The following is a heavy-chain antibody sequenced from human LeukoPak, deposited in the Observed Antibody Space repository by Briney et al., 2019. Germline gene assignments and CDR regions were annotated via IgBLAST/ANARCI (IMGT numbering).Heavy chain of an antibody. CDR1: GFTFSSYS. J-gene: IGHJ4*02. CDR3: AKGDIVVVPAAIFY. Sequence: GGSLRLSCAASGFTFSSYSMNWVRQAPGKGLEWVSSISSSSSYIYYADSVKGRFTISRDNAKNSLYLQMNSLRAEGTAVYYCAKGDIVVVPAAIFYWGQGTLVTVSS. D-gene: IGHD2-2*01. V-gene: IGHV3-21*01. CDR2: ISSSSSYI.